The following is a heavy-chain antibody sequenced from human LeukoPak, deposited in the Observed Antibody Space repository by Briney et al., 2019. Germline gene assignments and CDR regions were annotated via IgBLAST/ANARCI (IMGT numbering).Heavy chain of an antibody. D-gene: IGHD3-3*01. CDR3: AKDGVLGYDFWSGYYTGYFDY. Sequence: GSLRLSCAASGFTFSSYGMHWVRQAPGKGLEWVAFIRYDGSNKYYADSVKGRFTISRDNSKNTLYLQMNSLRAEDTAVYYCAKDGVLGYDFWSGYYTGYFDYWGQGTLVTVSS. J-gene: IGHJ4*02. V-gene: IGHV3-30*02. CDR2: IRYDGSNK. CDR1: GFTFSSYG.